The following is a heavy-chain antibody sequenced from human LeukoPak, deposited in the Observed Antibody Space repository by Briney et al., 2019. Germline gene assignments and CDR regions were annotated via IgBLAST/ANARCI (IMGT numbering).Heavy chain of an antibody. D-gene: IGHD3-16*01. Sequence: SETLSLTCTVSGGSISSYYWSWIRQPPGEGLEWIGYIYYSGSTNYNPSLKSRVTISVDTSKNQFSLKLSSVTAADTAVYYCARDGGLEFQHWGQGTLVTVSS. CDR2: IYYSGST. J-gene: IGHJ1*01. CDR3: ARDGGLEFQH. CDR1: GGSISSYY. V-gene: IGHV4-59*01.